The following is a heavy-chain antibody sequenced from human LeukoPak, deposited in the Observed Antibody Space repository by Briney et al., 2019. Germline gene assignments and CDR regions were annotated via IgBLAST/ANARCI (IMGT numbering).Heavy chain of an antibody. V-gene: IGHV3-66*01. CDR1: GFTVSSNY. CDR3: ARGVYYDYVWGSYRYTGYGTDGTFFDY. D-gene: IGHD3-16*02. Sequence: GGSLRLSCAASGFTVSSNYMSWVRQAPGKGLEWVSVIYSGGSTYYADSVKGRFTISRDNAKNSLYLQMNSLRAEDTAVYYCARGVYYDYVWGSYRYTGYGTDGTFFDYWGQGTLVTVSS. CDR2: IYSGGST. J-gene: IGHJ4*02.